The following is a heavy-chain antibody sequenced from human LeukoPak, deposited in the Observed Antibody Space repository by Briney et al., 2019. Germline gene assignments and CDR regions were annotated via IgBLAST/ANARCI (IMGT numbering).Heavy chain of an antibody. Sequence: SQTLSLTCSVSGGSISNINSWSCVRQSPGKGLEWIGNIYHIGTTHYNPSLKSRATISVDKSKNQFSLKLNSVTAADTAVYYCAMKPPSGWFGTGWLDPWGQGTLVTAAS. D-gene: IGHD3-10*01. CDR2: IYHIGTT. J-gene: IGHJ5*02. V-gene: IGHV4-4*02. CDR3: AMKPPSGWFGTGWLDP. CDR1: GGSISNINS.